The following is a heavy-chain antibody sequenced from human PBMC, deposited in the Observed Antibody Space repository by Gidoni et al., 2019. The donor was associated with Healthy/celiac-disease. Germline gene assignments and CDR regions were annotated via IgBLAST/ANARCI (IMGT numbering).Heavy chain of an antibody. CDR3: ARDGATTVAKARYGHSDY. CDR1: GFTFSSYS. V-gene: IGHV3-21*01. J-gene: IGHJ4*02. D-gene: IGHD4-4*01. CDR2: ISSSSSYI. Sequence: EVQLVESGGGLVKPGGSLRLSCAASGFTFSSYSMNWVRQAPGKGLEWVSSISSSSSYIYYADSVKGRFTISRDNAKNSLYLQMNSLRAEDTAVYYCARDGATTVAKARYGHSDYWGQGTLVTVSS.